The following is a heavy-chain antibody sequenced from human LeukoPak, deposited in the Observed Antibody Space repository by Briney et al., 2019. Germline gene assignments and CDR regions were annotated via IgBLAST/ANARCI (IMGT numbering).Heavy chain of an antibody. CDR3: AKGTGSSETSYYYYGMDV. CDR2: ISGSGGST. CDR1: GFTFSSYA. J-gene: IGHJ6*02. D-gene: IGHD1-26*01. V-gene: IGHV3-23*01. Sequence: GGSLRLSCAASGFTFSSYAMSWVRQAPGKGLEWVSPISGSGGSTYYADSVKGRFTISRDNSKNTLYLQMNSLRAEDTAVYYCAKGTGSSETSYYYYGMDVWGQGTTVTVSS.